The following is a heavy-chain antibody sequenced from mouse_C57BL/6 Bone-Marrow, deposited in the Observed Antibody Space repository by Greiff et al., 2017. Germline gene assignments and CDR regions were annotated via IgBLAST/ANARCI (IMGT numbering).Heavy chain of an antibody. V-gene: IGHV1-62-3*01. D-gene: IGHD1-1*01. CDR3: ARERGYYGGNIWFAY. J-gene: IGHJ3*01. CDR1: GYTFTSYW. Sequence: QVQLQPPGAELVKPGASVKLSCKASGYTFTSYWMHWVKQRPGRGLEWIGGIDPNSGGTKYHEKFKSKATLTVEKPSRTAYMQLSSLTSADSAVFDGARERGYYGGNIWFAYGGQGTLVTVSA. CDR2: IDPNSGGT.